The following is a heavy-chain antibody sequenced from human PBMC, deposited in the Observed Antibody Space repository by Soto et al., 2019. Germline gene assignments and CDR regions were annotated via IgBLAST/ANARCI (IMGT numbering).Heavy chain of an antibody. V-gene: IGHV2-5*02. J-gene: IGHJ5*01. Sequence: QITLKESGPTLVKPTQTLTLTCTFSGFSLSTTGVGVGWIGQPAGKALEWLALIYWDDDKRYSPSLKSRLTIAKNTSKNKVILTMTDLDPADTASYYCTHATLYCIDTYGSTWFDSWGQGTLVTVSS. D-gene: IGHD2-15*01. CDR2: IYWDDDK. CDR1: GFSLSTTGVG. CDR3: THATLYCIDTYGSTWFDS.